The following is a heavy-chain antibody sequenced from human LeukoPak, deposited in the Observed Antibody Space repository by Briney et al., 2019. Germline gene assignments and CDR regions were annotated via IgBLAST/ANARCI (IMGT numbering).Heavy chain of an antibody. CDR1: GYTFTSSV. CDR3: ARVTTIFGVVIDY. CDR2: ISAYNGNT. V-gene: IGHV1-18*01. Sequence: ASVKVSCKASGYTFTSSVISWVRQAPGQGLERMGWISAYNGNTNYAQKLQGRVTMTTDTSTSTAYMELRSLRSDDTAVYYCARVTTIFGVVIDYWGQGTLVTVSS. J-gene: IGHJ4*02. D-gene: IGHD3-3*01.